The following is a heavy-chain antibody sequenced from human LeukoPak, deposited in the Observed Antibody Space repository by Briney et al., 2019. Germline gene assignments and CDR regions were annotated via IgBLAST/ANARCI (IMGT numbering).Heavy chain of an antibody. Sequence: GGSLRLSCAASGFTFSSYAMSWVRQAPGEGVEWVSAISGGGGTTYYANSVKGRFTTSRDNSKNTVFLQMNSLRAEDTAIYYCAKGVPYPPNWGQGTLVTVSS. V-gene: IGHV3-23*01. J-gene: IGHJ4*02. CDR2: ISGGGGTT. CDR3: AKGVPYPPN. CDR1: GFTFSSYA. D-gene: IGHD2-2*01.